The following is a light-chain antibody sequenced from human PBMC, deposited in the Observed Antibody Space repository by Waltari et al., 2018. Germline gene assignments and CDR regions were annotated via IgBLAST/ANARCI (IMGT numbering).Light chain of an antibody. V-gene: IGKV1-5*03. CDR2: KAS. CDR1: ESVSHW. Sequence: IQLTQSPSTLSASVGDRVTITCRASESVSHWLAWHQQRPGKAPRLLIFKASYLEGGVSQRFSGSGSETEFTLTISGLQPDDFATYYCQQYNTYPWTFGQGTKVEIK. CDR3: QQYNTYPWT. J-gene: IGKJ1*01.